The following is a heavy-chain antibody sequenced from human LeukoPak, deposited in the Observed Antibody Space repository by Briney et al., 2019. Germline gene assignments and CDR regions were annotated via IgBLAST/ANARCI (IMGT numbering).Heavy chain of an antibody. J-gene: IGHJ4*02. D-gene: IGHD5-12*01. CDR3: ARNRGWLQFDY. CDR1: GFTFDNYA. V-gene: IGHV3-9*01. Sequence: PGGSLRLSCAASGFTFDNYAMHWVRQAPGKGLEWVSGISWNSGSIGYADSVKGRFTISRDNAKTSLYLQMDSLRAEDTAVYYCARNRGWLQFDYWGQGTLVTVSS. CDR2: ISWNSGSI.